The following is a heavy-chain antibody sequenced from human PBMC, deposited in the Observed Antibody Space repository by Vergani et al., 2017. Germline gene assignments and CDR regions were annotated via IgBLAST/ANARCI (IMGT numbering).Heavy chain of an antibody. CDR1: GGSISSYY. Sequence: QVQLQESGPGLVKPSETLSLTCTVSGGSISSYYWSWIRQPPGKGLEWIGYIYYSGSTNYNPSLKSRVTISVDTSKNQFSLKLSSVTAADTAVYYCARGLGSSSGRXFDLWGRGTLVTVSS. D-gene: IGHD6-13*01. J-gene: IGHJ2*01. V-gene: IGHV4-59*01. CDR2: IYYSGST. CDR3: ARGLGSSSGRXFDL.